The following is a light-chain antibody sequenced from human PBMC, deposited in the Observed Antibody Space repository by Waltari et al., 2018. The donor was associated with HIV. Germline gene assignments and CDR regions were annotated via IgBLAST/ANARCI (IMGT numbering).Light chain of an antibody. CDR2: AAS. V-gene: IGKV1-12*01. CDR3: QQADSLPLT. Sequence: VSASVGDTVTVTCRASQDISRSLAWYQQKPGKAPELLIFAASTLQSGVSSRFSGSGSGTSFTLTINTLRTEDFATYYCQQADSLPLTFGGGTKVEI. CDR1: QDISRS. J-gene: IGKJ4*01.